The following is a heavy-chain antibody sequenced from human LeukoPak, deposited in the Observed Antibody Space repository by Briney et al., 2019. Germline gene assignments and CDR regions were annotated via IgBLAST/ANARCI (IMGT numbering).Heavy chain of an antibody. J-gene: IGHJ4*02. CDR1: GFTFSNYS. Sequence: GGSLRLSCAASGFTFSNYSMNWVRQAPGKGLEWVSYISSSSTIYYADSVKGRFTISRDNAKNSLYLQMDSLRAEDTAVYYCAGTNYYASSGYYSSFDYWGQGTLVTVSS. D-gene: IGHD3-22*01. CDR2: ISSSSTI. V-gene: IGHV3-48*01. CDR3: AGTNYYASSGYYSSFDY.